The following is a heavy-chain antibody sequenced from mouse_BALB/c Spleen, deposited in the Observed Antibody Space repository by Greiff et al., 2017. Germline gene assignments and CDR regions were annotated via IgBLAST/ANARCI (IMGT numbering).Heavy chain of an antibody. CDR1: GYTFTSYY. D-gene: IGHD4-1*01. V-gene: IGHV1S56*01. J-gene: IGHJ3*01. CDR2: IYPGNVNT. Sequence: QVQLQQSGPELVKPGASVRISCKASGYTFTSYYIHWVKQRPGQGLEWIGWIYPGNVNTKYNEKFKGKATLTADKSSSTAYMQLSSLTSEDSAVYFCATGTGFAYWGQGTLVTVSA. CDR3: ATGTGFAY.